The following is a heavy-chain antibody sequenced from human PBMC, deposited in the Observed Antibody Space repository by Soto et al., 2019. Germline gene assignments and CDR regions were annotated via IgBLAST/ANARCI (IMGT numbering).Heavy chain of an antibody. CDR1: GFTFSNAW. CDR2: IKSKTDGGTT. Sequence: EVQLVESGGGLVKPGGSLRLSCAASGFTFSNAWMSWVRQAPGKGLEWVDRIKSKTDGGTTDYAAPVKGRFTISRDDSKNTLYLQMNSLKTEDTAVYYCTTVTSLRLEGNYYYGMDVWGQGTTVTVSS. V-gene: IGHV3-15*01. CDR3: TTVTSLRLEGNYYYGMDV. D-gene: IGHD3-9*01. J-gene: IGHJ6*02.